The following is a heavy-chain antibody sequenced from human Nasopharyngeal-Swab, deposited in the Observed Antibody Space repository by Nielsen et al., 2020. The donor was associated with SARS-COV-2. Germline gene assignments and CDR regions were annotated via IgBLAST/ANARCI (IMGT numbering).Heavy chain of an antibody. J-gene: IGHJ4*02. V-gene: IGHV5-10-1*01. Sequence: GESLKISCKGSGYSFTSYWISWVRQMPGKGLEWMGRIDPSDSYTNYSPSFQGHVTISADKSISTAYLQWSSLKASDTAMYYCARLGCSGGYCYPNIDYWGQGTLVTVSS. CDR2: IDPSDSYT. D-gene: IGHD2-15*01. CDR1: GYSFTSYW. CDR3: ARLGCSGGYCYPNIDY.